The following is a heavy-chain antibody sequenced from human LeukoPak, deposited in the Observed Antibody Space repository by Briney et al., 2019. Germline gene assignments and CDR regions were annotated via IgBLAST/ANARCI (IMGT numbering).Heavy chain of an antibody. CDR2: ISGTGDYI. J-gene: IGHJ4*02. CDR1: GFTFSSYW. V-gene: IGHV3-21*01. D-gene: IGHD1-20*01. Sequence: GGSLRLSCAASGFTFSSYWMSWVRQAPGKGLEWVSSISGTGDYIYYADSVKGRFTISRDNANNSLYLQMNSLRAEDTAVYYCARDHWRGLDINWYPMYWGQGTLVTVSS. CDR3: ARDHWRGLDINWYPMY.